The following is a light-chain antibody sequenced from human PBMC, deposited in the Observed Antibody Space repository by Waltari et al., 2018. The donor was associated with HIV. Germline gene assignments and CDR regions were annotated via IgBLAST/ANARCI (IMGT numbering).Light chain of an antibody. CDR3: AAWDDSRNGPV. Sequence: QSMVTQPPSASGTPGQRVTISCSGSNSNIGGNTVNWYQQLPGTAPKLLIYTNKRRPSGVPDRFSGSKSGTSASLAISGLQSEDEADYYCAAWDDSRNGPVFGGGTKLTVL. J-gene: IGLJ2*01. CDR1: NSNIGGNT. V-gene: IGLV1-44*01. CDR2: TNK.